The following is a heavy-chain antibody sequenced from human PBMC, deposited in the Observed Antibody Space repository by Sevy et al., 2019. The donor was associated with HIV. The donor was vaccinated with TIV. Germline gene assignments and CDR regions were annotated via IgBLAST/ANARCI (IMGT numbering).Heavy chain of an antibody. D-gene: IGHD4-17*01. CDR3: ARDLEFYDYGDYGPAFMPDY. V-gene: IGHV3-33*01. CDR1: GFTFSTYG. CDR2: IWFDGSNT. J-gene: IGHJ4*02. Sequence: GSLRLSCAASGFTFSTYGMHWVRQAPGKGLEWVAVIWFDGSNTYYADSVKGRFTISRDIAKNTLHLQMNSLRAEDTAVYYCARDLEFYDYGDYGPAFMPDYWGQGTLVTVS.